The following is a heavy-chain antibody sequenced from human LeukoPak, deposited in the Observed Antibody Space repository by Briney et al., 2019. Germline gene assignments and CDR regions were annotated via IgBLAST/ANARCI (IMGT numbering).Heavy chain of an antibody. CDR3: ARDSRVRAAPSGWFDP. CDR1: GYTFTGYY. Sequence: ASVKVSCKASGYTFTGYYMHWVRQAPGQGLVWMGWINPNSGGTNYAQKFQGRVTMTRDTSISTAYMELSRLRSDDTAVYYCARDSRVRAAPSGWFDPWGQGTLVTVSS. J-gene: IGHJ5*02. D-gene: IGHD1-26*01. V-gene: IGHV1-2*02. CDR2: INPNSGGT.